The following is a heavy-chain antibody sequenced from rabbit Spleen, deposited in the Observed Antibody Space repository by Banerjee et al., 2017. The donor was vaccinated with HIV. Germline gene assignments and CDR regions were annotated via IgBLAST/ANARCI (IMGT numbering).Heavy chain of an antibody. CDR3: ERYLLSVIGWNFNL. J-gene: IGHJ4*01. CDR1: GVSFSSNDV. CDR2: INLVSGKD. V-gene: IGHV1S45*01. D-gene: IGHD1-1*01. Sequence: EQLEESGGGLVKPEGSLTLTCKASGVSFSSNDVMCWVRQAPGKGLEWIACINLVSGKDVHASWARRRFNISSTSSTTVSLQMNSLTAAHAATFICERYLLSVIGWNFNLWGPGTLVTVS.